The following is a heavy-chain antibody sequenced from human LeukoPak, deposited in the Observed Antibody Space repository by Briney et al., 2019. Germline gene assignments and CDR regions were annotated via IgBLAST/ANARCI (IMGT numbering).Heavy chain of an antibody. J-gene: IGHJ3*02. CDR2: IYYSGST. V-gene: IGHV4-59*01. CDR3: AIPDRGGYYDSSGYYDAFDI. Sequence: SETLSLTCTVSGGSISSYYWSWIRQPPGKGLEWIGYIYYSGSTNYNPSLKSRVTISVDTSKNQFSLKLSSVTAADTAVYYCAIPDRGGYYDSSGYYDAFDIWGQGTMVTVSS. CDR1: GGSISSYY. D-gene: IGHD3-22*01.